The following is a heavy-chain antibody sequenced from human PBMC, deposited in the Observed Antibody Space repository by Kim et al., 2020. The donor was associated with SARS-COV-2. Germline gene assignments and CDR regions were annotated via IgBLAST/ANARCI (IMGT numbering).Heavy chain of an antibody. V-gene: IGHV3-30*18. D-gene: IGHD3-16*01. CDR1: GFTFSSYG. J-gene: IGHJ4*02. Sequence: GGSLRLSCAASGFTFSSYGMHWVRQAPGKGLEWVAVISYDGSNKYYADSVKGRFTISRDNSKNTLYLQMNSLRAEDTAVYYCAKASYGYGYERENFDYWGQGTLVTVSS. CDR2: ISYDGSNK. CDR3: AKASYGYGYERENFDY.